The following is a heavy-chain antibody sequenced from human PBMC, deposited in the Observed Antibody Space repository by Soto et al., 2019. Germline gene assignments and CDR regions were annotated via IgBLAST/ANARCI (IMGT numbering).Heavy chain of an antibody. CDR2: ISSSSSTI. J-gene: IGHJ6*02. CDR1: GFTFSSYS. D-gene: IGHD6-19*01. Sequence: GGSLRLSCAASGFTFSSYSMNWVRQAPGKGLEWVSYISSSSSTIYYADSVKGRFTISRDNAKNSLYLQMNSLRDEDTAVYYCAREGIFTSSGRYLGLDAFNYYYYYGMDVWGQGTTVTVSS. V-gene: IGHV3-48*02. CDR3: AREGIFTSSGRYLGLDAFNYYYYYGMDV.